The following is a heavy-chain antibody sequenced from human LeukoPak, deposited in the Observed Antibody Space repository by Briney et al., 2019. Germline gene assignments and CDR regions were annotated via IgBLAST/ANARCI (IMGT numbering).Heavy chain of an antibody. CDR2: ISWNSGSI. CDR3: AKESMIERDFDY. Sequence: SGGSLRLSCAASGFTFDDYAMHWVRQAPGKGLEWVSGISWNSGSIGYADSVKGRFTISRDNAKNSLYLQMNSLRAEDTALYYCAKESMIERDFDYWGQGTLVTVSS. V-gene: IGHV3-9*01. CDR1: GFTFDDYA. D-gene: IGHD3-22*01. J-gene: IGHJ4*02.